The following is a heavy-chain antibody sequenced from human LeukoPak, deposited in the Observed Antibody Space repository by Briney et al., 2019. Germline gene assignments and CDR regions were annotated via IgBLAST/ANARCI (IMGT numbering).Heavy chain of an antibody. CDR1: GFTFSGYG. V-gene: IGHV3-30*18. D-gene: IGHD6-6*01. CDR2: ISYDGSNK. J-gene: IGHJ4*02. Sequence: GGSLRFSCAASGFTFSGYGMHWVRQTPGKGLEWVAVISYDGSNKYYADSVKGRFTISRDNSKNTLYLQMNSLRAEDTAVYYCAKDKEYSSSKFDYWGQGTLVTVSS. CDR3: AKDKEYSSSKFDY.